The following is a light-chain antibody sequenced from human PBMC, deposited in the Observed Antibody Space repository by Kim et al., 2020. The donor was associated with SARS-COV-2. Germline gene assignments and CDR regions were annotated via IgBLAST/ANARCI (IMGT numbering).Light chain of an antibody. J-gene: IGLJ1*01. CDR1: SSDVGVYNY. V-gene: IGLV2-14*01. Sequence: QSALTQPASVSGSPGQPITISCTGTSSDVGVYNYVSWYQQHPGKAPKLMIYDVSKRPSGVSNRFSGSKSGNTASLTISGLQAEDEADYYCSSYTSSSTYVFGSGTKVTVL. CDR3: SSYTSSSTYV. CDR2: DVS.